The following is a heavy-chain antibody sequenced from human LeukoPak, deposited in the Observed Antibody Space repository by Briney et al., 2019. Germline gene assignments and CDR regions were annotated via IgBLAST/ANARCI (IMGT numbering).Heavy chain of an antibody. CDR2: IFYSGST. J-gene: IGHJ4*02. Sequence: SETLSLTCTVSGGSISSSSYYWGWIRQPPGKGLEWIGSIFYSGSTYYNPSLKSRVTISVDTSKNQFSLKLSSVTAADTAVYYCASMGIAVAGNPDYWGQGTLVTVSS. CDR3: ASMGIAVAGNPDY. V-gene: IGHV4-39*07. D-gene: IGHD6-19*01. CDR1: GGSISSSSYY.